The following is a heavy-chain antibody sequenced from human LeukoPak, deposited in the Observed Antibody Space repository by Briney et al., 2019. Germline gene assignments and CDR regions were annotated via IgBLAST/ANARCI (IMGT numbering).Heavy chain of an antibody. CDR2: MNPNSGNT. D-gene: IGHD2-2*02. CDR1: GYTFTSYD. J-gene: IGHJ3*02. CDR3: ASSYCSSTSCSTPDAFDI. V-gene: IGHV1-8*01. Sequence: ASVKVSCKASGYTFTSYDINWVRQATGQGLEWMGWMNPNSGNTGYAQKFQGRVTMTRNTSISTAYMELSSLRSEDTAVYYCASSYCSSTSCSTPDAFDIWGQGTMVTVSS.